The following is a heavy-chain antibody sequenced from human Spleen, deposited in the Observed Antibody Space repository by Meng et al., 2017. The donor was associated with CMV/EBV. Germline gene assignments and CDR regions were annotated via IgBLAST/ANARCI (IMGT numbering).Heavy chain of an antibody. J-gene: IGHJ6*02. V-gene: IGHV4-39*07. Sequence: SETLSLTCNVSGGSVSSGSYYWSWIRQSPGKGLEWIGSIYYSGNTYYNPSLKSRVTISVDTSKNQFSLNLDSVTAADTAVYYCARGVVVVPAASGFDYYYYYGMDVWGQGTTVTVSS. D-gene: IGHD2-2*01. CDR1: GGSVSSGSYY. CDR3: ARGVVVVPAASGFDYYYYYGMDV. CDR2: IYYSGNT.